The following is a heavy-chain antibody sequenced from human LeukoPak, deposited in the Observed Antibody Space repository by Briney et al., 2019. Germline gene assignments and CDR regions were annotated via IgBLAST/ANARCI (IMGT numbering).Heavy chain of an antibody. CDR3: ARAYNWNDIDY. CDR1: GFSFSTYA. Sequence: PGGSLRLSCAASGFSFSTYAMHWVRQAPGKGLEWVAVIWYDGSNKYYADSVKGRFTISRDSSKDTLYLQMDSLRAEDAALYYCARAYNWNDIDYWGQGTLVTVSS. CDR2: IWYDGSNK. J-gene: IGHJ4*02. V-gene: IGHV3-33*01. D-gene: IGHD1-20*01.